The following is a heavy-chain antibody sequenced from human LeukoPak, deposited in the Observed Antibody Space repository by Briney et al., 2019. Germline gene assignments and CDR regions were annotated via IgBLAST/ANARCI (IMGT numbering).Heavy chain of an antibody. J-gene: IGHJ4*02. V-gene: IGHV3-23*01. CDR2: ISGSGGST. CDR1: GFTFSSYA. CDR3: AKLSRYYDSSGYYPLY. D-gene: IGHD3-22*01. Sequence: GGSLRLSCAASGFTFSSYAMSWVRRAPGKGLEWVSAISGSGGSTYYADSVKGRFTISRDNSKNTLYLQMNSLRAEDTAVYYCAKLSRYYDSSGYYPLYWGQGTLVTVSS.